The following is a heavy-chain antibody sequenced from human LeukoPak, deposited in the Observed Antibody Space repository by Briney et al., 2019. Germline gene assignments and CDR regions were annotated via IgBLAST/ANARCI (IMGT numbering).Heavy chain of an antibody. V-gene: IGHV3-23*01. CDR2: INDNGAGT. J-gene: IGHJ3*02. D-gene: IGHD3-22*01. CDR3: AKVVDYYDSSGYGDAYAFDI. CDR1: GFTFSSYA. Sequence: PGGSLRLSCAASGFTFSSYAMSWVRQAPGKGLKWVSTINDNGAGTYYADSVKGRFTISRDNSYNTVSLQMNSLRDEDTGVYYCAKVVDYYDSSGYGDAYAFDIWGQGTMVTVSS.